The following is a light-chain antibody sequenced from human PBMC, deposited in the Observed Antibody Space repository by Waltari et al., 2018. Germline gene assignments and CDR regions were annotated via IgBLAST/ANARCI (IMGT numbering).Light chain of an antibody. CDR2: VNNDGIH. CDR3: QTGGHGTWV. CDR1: SGYTSNV. Sequence: LVLTQSPSASASLGASVKLTCTLSSGYTSNVIAWLQQHPGKGPRDWMKVNNDGIHREGDDIPVRFSAAKAGTDCYLTISSLHSEDEADYFCQTGGHGTWVFGGGTKLTVL. V-gene: IGLV4-69*01. J-gene: IGLJ3*02.